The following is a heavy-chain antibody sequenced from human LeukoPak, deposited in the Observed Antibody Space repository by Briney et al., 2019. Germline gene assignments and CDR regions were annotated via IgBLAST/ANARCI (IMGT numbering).Heavy chain of an antibody. V-gene: IGHV1-2*06. CDR3: ARDWELRFHQGGLDY. CDR2: INPRDGET. J-gene: IGHJ4*02. D-gene: IGHD3-3*01. Sequence: GASVKVSCKGSGYNFAGYYIHWVRQAPGQGLEWMGRINPRDGETSSAQKFQGRVSMTRDTSVSSAYMELSGLRSDDTAVYYCARDWELRFHQGGLDYWGQGTLVAVSS. CDR1: GYNFAGYY.